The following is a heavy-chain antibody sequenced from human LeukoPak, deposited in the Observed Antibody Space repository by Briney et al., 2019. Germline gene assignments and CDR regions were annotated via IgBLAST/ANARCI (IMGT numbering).Heavy chain of an antibody. V-gene: IGHV3-48*03. CDR3: ARRFGY. J-gene: IGHJ4*02. CDR1: GFTFSSYD. CDR2: ISGSATSI. Sequence: GGSLRLSCAASGFTFSSYDMNWVRQAPGKGLEWVSSISGSATSIYYADSVKGRFTISRDNAKSSLYLQMHSLRAEDTAIYYCARRFGYWGQGTLVTVSS.